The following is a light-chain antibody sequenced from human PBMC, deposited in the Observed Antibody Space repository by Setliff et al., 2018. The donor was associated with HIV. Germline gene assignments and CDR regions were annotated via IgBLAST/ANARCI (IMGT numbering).Light chain of an antibody. Sequence: QSVLTQPASVSGSPGQSITISCPGTSRDIGDNVVSWYQHYPGIAPQLIIYDVSERPLGVSSRFSASRSGNTASLTISGLQADDEAIYYCSSSTRSPTFLVSATGTKVTVL. J-gene: IGLJ1*01. CDR3: SSSTRSPTFLV. CDR2: DVS. V-gene: IGLV2-23*02. CDR1: SRDIGDNV.